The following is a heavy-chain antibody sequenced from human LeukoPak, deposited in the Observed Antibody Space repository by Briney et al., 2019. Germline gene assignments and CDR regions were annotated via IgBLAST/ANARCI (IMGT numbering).Heavy chain of an antibody. CDR3: ARRWNFWSGQSDY. J-gene: IGHJ4*02. D-gene: IGHD3-3*01. V-gene: IGHV4-39*01. CDR1: GGSISSSSYY. CDR2: IYYSGST. Sequence: SETLSLTCTVSGGSISSSSYYWGWIRQPPGKGLEWIGSIYYSGSTYYNPSLKSRVTISVDTSKNQFSLKLSSVTAADTAVYYCARRWNFWSGQSDYWGQGTLVTVSS.